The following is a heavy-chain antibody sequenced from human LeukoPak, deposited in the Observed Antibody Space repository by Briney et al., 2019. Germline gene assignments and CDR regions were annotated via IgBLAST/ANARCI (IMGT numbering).Heavy chain of an antibody. CDR3: ARQRRTPNYYGSGSYRLDP. CDR2: INHSGST. CDR1: GGSFSGYY. V-gene: IGHV4-34*01. D-gene: IGHD3-10*01. J-gene: IGHJ5*02. Sequence: SETLSLTCAVYGGSFSGYYWSWIRQPPGKGLEWIGEINHSGSTNYNPSLKSRVTISVDTSKNQFSLKLSSVTAADTAVYYCARQRRTPNYYGSGSYRLDPWGQGTLVTVSS.